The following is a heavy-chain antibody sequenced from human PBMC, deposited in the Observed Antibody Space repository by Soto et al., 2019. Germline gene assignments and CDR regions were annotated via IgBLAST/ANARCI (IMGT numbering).Heavy chain of an antibody. CDR3: AKVTVPFLEWVACYYFDY. CDR2: ISGSGNNT. V-gene: IGHV3-23*01. D-gene: IGHD3-3*02. CDR1: GFPFSNYA. J-gene: IGHJ4*02. Sequence: EVQLLESGGGLVQPGGSLRLSCVGSGFPFSNYAMTWVRQAPGKGLEWVSVISGSGNNTYQADAVKGRFTISRDNSKNTLYLQMSSLRAEDSAVYFCAKVTVPFLEWVACYYFDYWGQGTLVTVSS.